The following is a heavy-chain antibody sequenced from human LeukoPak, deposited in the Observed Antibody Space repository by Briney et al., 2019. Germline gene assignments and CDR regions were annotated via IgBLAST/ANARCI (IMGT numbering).Heavy chain of an antibody. CDR3: ARDTYYYDSSGYWADY. V-gene: IGHV4-4*07. Sequence: PSETLSLTCTVSGGSISSYYWGWIRQPAGKGLEWIGRIHTSGSANYNPSLKSRVTMSVDTSKNQFSLKLSSVTAADTAVYYCARDTYYYDSSGYWADYWGQGTLVTVSS. D-gene: IGHD3-22*01. CDR1: GGSISSYY. CDR2: IHTSGSA. J-gene: IGHJ4*02.